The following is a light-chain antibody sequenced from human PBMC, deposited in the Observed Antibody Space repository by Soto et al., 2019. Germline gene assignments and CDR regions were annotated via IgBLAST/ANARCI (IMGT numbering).Light chain of an antibody. J-gene: IGKJ1*01. Sequence: DVVMTQSPLSLSVTLGQPASISCRSSQGLVYSDGNTFLNWFHQRPGQSPRRLIYQVSNRDSGVLARFSGSGSGTDYTLTISGVEAEDVGIYYCVQGTHWPWTFGQGTKVEIK. CDR3: VQGTHWPWT. CDR1: QGLVYSDGNTF. CDR2: QVS. V-gene: IGKV2-30*01.